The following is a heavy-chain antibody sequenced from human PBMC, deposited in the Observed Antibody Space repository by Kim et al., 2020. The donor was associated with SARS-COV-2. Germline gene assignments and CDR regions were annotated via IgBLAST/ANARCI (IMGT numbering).Heavy chain of an antibody. J-gene: IGHJ4*02. CDR1: GGSFSGYY. Sequence: SETLSLTCAVYGGSFSGYYWSSIRQPPGKGLEWIGEINHSGSTNYNPSLKSRVTISVDTSKNQFSLKLSSVTAADTAVYYCASSETGIAVYRFMFWGQGTLVTVSS. CDR2: INHSGST. CDR3: ASSETGIAVYRFMF. D-gene: IGHD6-19*01. V-gene: IGHV4-34*01.